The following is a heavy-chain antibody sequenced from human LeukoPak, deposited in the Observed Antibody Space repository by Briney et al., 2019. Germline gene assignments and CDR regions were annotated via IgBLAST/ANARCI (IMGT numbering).Heavy chain of an antibody. CDR3: ARDLETDYGGNSVGKYFQH. D-gene: IGHD4-23*01. V-gene: IGHV3-30-3*01. CDR1: GFTFSSYA. Sequence: PGGSLRLSCAASGFTFSSYAMHWVRQAPGKGLEWVAVISYDGSNKYYADSVKGRFTISRDNSKNTLYLQMNSLRAEDTAVYYCARDLETDYGGNSVGKYFQHWGQGTLVTVSS. CDR2: ISYDGSNK. J-gene: IGHJ1*01.